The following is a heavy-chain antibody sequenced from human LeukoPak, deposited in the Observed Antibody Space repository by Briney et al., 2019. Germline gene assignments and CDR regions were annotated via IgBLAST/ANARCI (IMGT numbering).Heavy chain of an antibody. CDR1: GFALSSHW. J-gene: IGHJ6*02. CDR2: VNRDGSET. Sequence: GGALRLSCAASGFALSSHWMTWVRQVPGRGPEWVANVNRDGSETYYLDSVKGRFTISKDNAKNSLYLQMNSLRAEDTALYHCARNNGMDVWGQGTTVIVSS. CDR3: ARNNGMDV. V-gene: IGHV3-7*03.